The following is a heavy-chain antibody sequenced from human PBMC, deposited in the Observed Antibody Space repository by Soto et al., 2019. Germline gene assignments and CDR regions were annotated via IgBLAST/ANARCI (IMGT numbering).Heavy chain of an antibody. V-gene: IGHV1-24*01. CDR1: GYTLTELA. J-gene: IGHJ6*02. D-gene: IGHD3-22*01. CDR3: AGITMIVVGAYGMDV. CDR2: FDPEDAEI. Sequence: ASVKVSCKVSGYTLTELAMHWVRQAPGKGLEWMGGFDPEDAEIIYAQKFQGRVTMTEDTSTDTAYMELSSLRSEDTAVYYCAGITMIVVGAYGMDVWGQGTTVTVSS.